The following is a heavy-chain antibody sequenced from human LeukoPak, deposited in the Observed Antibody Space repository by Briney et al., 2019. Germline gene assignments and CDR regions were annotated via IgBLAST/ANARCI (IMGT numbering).Heavy chain of an antibody. Sequence: SETLSLTCSVSGGSISGYKWTWIRQPPGTGPEWIGYIYDTGSTNYNSSLRSRVTISVDTSRNQFSLKLHSVTAADTAVYYCARFWSGFDYWGLGALVTVSS. CDR2: IYDTGST. CDR1: GGSISGYK. D-gene: IGHD3-3*01. CDR3: ARFWSGFDY. V-gene: IGHV4-59*01. J-gene: IGHJ4*02.